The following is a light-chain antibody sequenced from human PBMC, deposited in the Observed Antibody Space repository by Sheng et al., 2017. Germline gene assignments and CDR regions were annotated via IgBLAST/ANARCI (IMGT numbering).Light chain of an antibody. CDR1: QGISNY. Sequence: DIQMTQSPSSLSASVGDRVTITCRASQGISNYLAWYQQKPGKVPKLLIYAASTLQSGVPSRFSGSGSGTDFTLTINSLQPEDVATYYCQKYNSAGTFGQGTKVEIK. J-gene: IGKJ1*01. V-gene: IGKV1-27*01. CDR3: QKYNSAGT. CDR2: AAS.